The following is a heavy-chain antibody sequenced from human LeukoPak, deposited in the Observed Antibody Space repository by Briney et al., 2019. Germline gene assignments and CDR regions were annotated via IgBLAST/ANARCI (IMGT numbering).Heavy chain of an antibody. D-gene: IGHD3-10*01. CDR2: IYYSGST. CDR3: ARGVTMVRGHRGFDY. V-gene: IGHV4-30-4*08. J-gene: IGHJ4*02. CDR1: GGSISSGDYY. Sequence: SQTLSLTCTVSGGSISSGDYYWSWIRQPPGKGLEWIGYIYYSGSTYYNPSLESRVTISVDTSKNQFSLKLSSVTAADTAVYYCARGVTMVRGHRGFDYWGQGTLVTVSS.